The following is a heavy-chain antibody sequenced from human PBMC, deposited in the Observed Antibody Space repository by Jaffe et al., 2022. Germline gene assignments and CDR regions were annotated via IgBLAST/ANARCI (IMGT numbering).Heavy chain of an antibody. CDR2: ISSSGSTI. CDR3: ARDSRYGFLEWLLHEGWFDP. Sequence: QVQLVESGGGLVKPGGSLRLSCAASGFTFSDYYMSWIRQAPGKGLEWVSYISSSGSTIYYADSVKGRFTISRDNAKNSLYLQMNSLRAEDTAVYYCARDSRYGFLEWLLHEGWFDPWGQGTLVTVSS. J-gene: IGHJ5*02. V-gene: IGHV3-11*01. CDR1: GFTFSDYY. D-gene: IGHD3-3*01.